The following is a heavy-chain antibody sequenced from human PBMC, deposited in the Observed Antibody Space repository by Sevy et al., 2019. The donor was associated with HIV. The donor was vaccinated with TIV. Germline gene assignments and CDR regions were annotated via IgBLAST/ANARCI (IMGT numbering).Heavy chain of an antibody. D-gene: IGHD3-22*01. Sequence: GGSLSLSCAASGFSFSSYEMNWVRQAPGKGLEWFLYISSSGTTIYYADSVKGRFTVSRDNAKNSLYLQMNSLRGEDTSVYYCARDLPGDSRMDVWGQGTTVTVSS. V-gene: IGHV3-48*03. J-gene: IGHJ6*02. CDR1: GFSFSSYE. CDR2: ISSSGTTI. CDR3: ARDLPGDSRMDV.